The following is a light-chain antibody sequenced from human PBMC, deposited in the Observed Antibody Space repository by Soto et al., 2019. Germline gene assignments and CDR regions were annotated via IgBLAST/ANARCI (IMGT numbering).Light chain of an antibody. CDR3: QRRSNWPPIT. V-gene: IGKV3-11*01. CDR1: QSVSSY. Sequence: EIVLTQSPATLSSSPGERATLSCRASQSVSSYLAWYQQKPGQAPRLLIYDASNRATGIPARFSGSGSGTDFTLTISSLEPEDFAVYYCQRRSNWPPITFGQGTRLEIK. CDR2: DAS. J-gene: IGKJ5*01.